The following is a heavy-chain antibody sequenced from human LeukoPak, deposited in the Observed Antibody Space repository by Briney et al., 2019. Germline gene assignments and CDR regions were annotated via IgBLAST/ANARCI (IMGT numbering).Heavy chain of an antibody. CDR3: ARASGYSYGLLDY. V-gene: IGHV4-59*12. Sequence: PSETLSLTCTVSGGSISSYYWSWIRQPPGKGLEWIGYIYYSGSTNYNPSLKSRVTISVDTSKNQFSLKLSSATAADTAVYYCARASGYSYGLLDYWGQGTLVTVSS. CDR1: GGSISSYY. CDR2: IYYSGST. D-gene: IGHD5-18*01. J-gene: IGHJ4*02.